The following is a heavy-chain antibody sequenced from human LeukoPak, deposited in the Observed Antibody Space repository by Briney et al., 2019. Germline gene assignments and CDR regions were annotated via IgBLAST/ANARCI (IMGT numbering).Heavy chain of an antibody. J-gene: IGHJ4*02. CDR3: ARVGYSSGWYPYYFDY. CDR2: IYYSGST. V-gene: IGHV4-59*01. D-gene: IGHD6-19*01. Sequence: SSETLSLTCTVSGGSISSYYWSWIRQPPGKGLEWIGYIYYSGSTNYNPSLKSRVTISVDMSKNQFSLKLSSVTAADTAVYYCARVGYSSGWYPYYFDYWGQGTLVTVSS. CDR1: GGSISSYY.